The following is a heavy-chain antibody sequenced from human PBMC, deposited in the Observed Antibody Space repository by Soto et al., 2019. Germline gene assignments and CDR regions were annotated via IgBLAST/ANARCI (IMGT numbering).Heavy chain of an antibody. CDR3: VRALNTVDWYPEAFDL. CDR2: MYPGDSDI. D-gene: IGHD3-9*01. CDR1: GFSFTTYW. Sequence: PGESLKISCKGYGFSFTTYWIGWVRQMPGKGLEWIAMMYPGDSDIRNSPSFQGQVTISADRSISTAYLQWTSLKASDTAMYYCVRALNTVDWYPEAFDLWGQGTMVTVSS. J-gene: IGHJ3*01. V-gene: IGHV5-51*01.